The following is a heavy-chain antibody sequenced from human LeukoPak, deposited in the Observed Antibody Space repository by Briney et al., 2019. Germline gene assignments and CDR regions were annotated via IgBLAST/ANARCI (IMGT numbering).Heavy chain of an antibody. CDR3: TRGGRYFMDWFDR. J-gene: IGHJ5*02. Sequence: ASVKVSCKASGYTFTGRYMHWVRQAPGQGLEFMGWINPKTGGTHYAQNFQGRVTMTRDTSISTAYMELSRLTSDDTAVYYCTRGGRYFMDWFDRWGQGTLVTVSS. CDR2: INPKTGGT. V-gene: IGHV1-2*02. CDR1: GYTFTGRY. D-gene: IGHD2-21*01.